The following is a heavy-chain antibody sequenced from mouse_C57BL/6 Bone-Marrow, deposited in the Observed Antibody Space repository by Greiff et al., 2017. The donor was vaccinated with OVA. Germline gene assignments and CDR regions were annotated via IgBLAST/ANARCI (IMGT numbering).Heavy chain of an antibody. D-gene: IGHD2-4*01. J-gene: IGHJ2*01. Sequence: EVQLQQSGPELVKPGASVKISCKASGYTFTDYYMNWVKQSHGKSLEWIGDINPNNGGTSYNQKFKGKATLTVDKSSSTAYMELRSLTSEDSAVYDCARRGDYPYYFDYWGQGTTLTVSS. V-gene: IGHV1-26*01. CDR1: GYTFTDYY. CDR3: ARRGDYPYYFDY. CDR2: INPNNGGT.